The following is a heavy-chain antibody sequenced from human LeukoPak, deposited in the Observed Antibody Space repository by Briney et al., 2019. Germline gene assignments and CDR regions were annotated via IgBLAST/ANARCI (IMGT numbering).Heavy chain of an antibody. Sequence: SETLSLTCAVCGGSFSGYYWNWIRQTPRKGLEWIGEINHSGSTNYNPSLESRVTISVDTSRNQVSLKLSSVTAADTAVYYCARGLTVRGFDPWGQGTLVTVSS. CDR2: INHSGST. V-gene: IGHV4-34*01. CDR1: GGSFSGYY. D-gene: IGHD4-11*01. J-gene: IGHJ5*02. CDR3: ARGLTVRGFDP.